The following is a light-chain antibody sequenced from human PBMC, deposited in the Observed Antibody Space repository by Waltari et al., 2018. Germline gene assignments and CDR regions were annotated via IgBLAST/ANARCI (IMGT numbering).Light chain of an antibody. CDR1: QNVKSH. CDR2: GAS. V-gene: IGKV3-15*01. Sequence: EVLMTQSPATLSVSPGERATLSCRASQNVKSHVAWYQQKPGQAPRLLIYGASSRATVTPARFSGSGSGTEFNLTISSLQSEDFAVYYCQEYTTWLRGTFGQGTKVEIK. J-gene: IGKJ1*01. CDR3: QEYTTWLRGT.